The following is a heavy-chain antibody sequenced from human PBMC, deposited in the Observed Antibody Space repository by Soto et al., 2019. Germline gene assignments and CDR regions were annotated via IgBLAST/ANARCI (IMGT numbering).Heavy chain of an antibody. D-gene: IGHD6-13*01. V-gene: IGHV3-30*18. CDR3: AKAGSGSWSHYRYYGMDV. Sequence: QVQLVESGGGVVQPGRSLRLSCAASGFTFSSYGIHWVRQAPGKGLEWVAVISYDGSNKYYGDSVKGRFSISRDNSQNTLYLQMNSLRAEDTAGYYCAKAGSGSWSHYRYYGMDVWGQGTTVTVSS. CDR1: GFTFSSYG. CDR2: ISYDGSNK. J-gene: IGHJ6*01.